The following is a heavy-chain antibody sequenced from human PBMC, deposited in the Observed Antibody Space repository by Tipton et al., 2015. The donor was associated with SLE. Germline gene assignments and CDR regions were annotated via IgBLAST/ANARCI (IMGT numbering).Heavy chain of an antibody. Sequence: QLVQSGAEVKKPGESLKISCKASGYSFSSYWIGWVRQMPGKGLEWMGLMYPDDSDTRYSPSFQGQVTISVDKSLSTAYLQWSSLKASDTAMYYCARRGVAHAFDIWGQGTMVIVSS. J-gene: IGHJ3*02. D-gene: IGHD2-15*01. CDR3: ARRGVAHAFDI. V-gene: IGHV5-51*03. CDR2: MYPDDSDT. CDR1: GYSFSSYW.